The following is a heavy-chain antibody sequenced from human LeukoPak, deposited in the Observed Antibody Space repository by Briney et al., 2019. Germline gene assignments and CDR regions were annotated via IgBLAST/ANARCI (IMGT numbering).Heavy chain of an antibody. CDR2: VYYSGTT. Sequence: SETLSLTCSVSGGSVFLSYYYWGWVRQPPGKALEWIGSVYYSGTTSSNPSLKSRVTISVDMSKNEFSLRLRSVTAADTAMYYCARGNMWDYRRYYYYMDVWGKGTTVTVSS. D-gene: IGHD4-11*01. J-gene: IGHJ6*03. V-gene: IGHV4-39*07. CDR1: GGSVFLSYYY. CDR3: ARGNMWDYRRYYYYMDV.